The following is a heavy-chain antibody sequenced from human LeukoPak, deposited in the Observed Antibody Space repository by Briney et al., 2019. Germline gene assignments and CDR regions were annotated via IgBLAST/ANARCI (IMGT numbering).Heavy chain of an antibody. D-gene: IGHD2-15*01. J-gene: IGHJ4*02. CDR3: ARDQYCIGGNCFPYFYY. CDR2: INPNSGDT. V-gene: IGHV1-2*02. CDR1: GYTFTGYY. Sequence: GASVKVSCKASGYTFTGYYIHWVRQAPGQGLEWMGSINPNSGDTNYAQKFQGRVTMTRDTSISTTYMEMNRLRSDDTAVCYCARDQYCIGGNCFPYFYYWGQGTLVTVSS.